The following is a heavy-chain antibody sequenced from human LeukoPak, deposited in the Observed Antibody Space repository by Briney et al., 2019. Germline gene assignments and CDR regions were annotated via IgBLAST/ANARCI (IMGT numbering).Heavy chain of an antibody. V-gene: IGHV3-7*01. CDR2: IKQDGSDK. Sequence: GGSVTLFCAASGYTFSSYWMSWVRQAPGKGLEWVVSIKQDGSDKNYVDFLKGRFTISRDNAKNSLYLQMHSLSPEDTAVYYCARDHAHGGSSSYDPDIDCWGQGILVTVSS. J-gene: IGHJ4*02. CDR1: GYTFSSYW. CDR3: ARDHAHGGSSSYDPDIDC. D-gene: IGHD5-12*01.